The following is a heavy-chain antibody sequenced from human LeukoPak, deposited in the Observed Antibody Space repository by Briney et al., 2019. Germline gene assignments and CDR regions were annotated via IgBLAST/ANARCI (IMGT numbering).Heavy chain of an antibody. J-gene: IGHJ4*02. Sequence: GGSLRLACAASGFTFEDYSLHWLRQAQGKGLEWVSLVREDGRTTYYANSVKGRFAVSRDNSKKSLYLQMSSLRTEDTALYYCAKTRRTGTEYGDFDLWGQGTLVTVSS. CDR1: GFTFEDYS. CDR2: VREDGRTT. V-gene: IGHV3-43*02. D-gene: IGHD3/OR15-3a*01. CDR3: AKTRRTGTEYGDFDL.